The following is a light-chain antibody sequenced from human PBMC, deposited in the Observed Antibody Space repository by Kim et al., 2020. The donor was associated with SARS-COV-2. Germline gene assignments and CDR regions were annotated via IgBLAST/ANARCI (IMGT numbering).Light chain of an antibody. Sequence: DIQMTQSPSSLSASIGDRVTITCRASQDIGNSVAWYQQKPGKGPNVLISSASTLASGVPSRFSGSESETEYTFTISSLQPEDFATYYCQQYSGTLATFGQGTKVDIK. CDR2: SAS. V-gene: IGKV1-NL1*01. CDR3: QQYSGTLAT. CDR1: QDIGNS. J-gene: IGKJ1*01.